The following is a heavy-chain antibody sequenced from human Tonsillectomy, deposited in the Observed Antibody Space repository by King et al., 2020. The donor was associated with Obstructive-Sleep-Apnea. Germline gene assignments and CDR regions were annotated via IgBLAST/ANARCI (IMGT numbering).Heavy chain of an antibody. CDR2: ILYDGGDK. D-gene: IGHD1-26*01. J-gene: IGHJ4*02. V-gene: IGHV3-30*03. CDR3: ARDLKGGRYYFDY. CDR1: GFSFDLYG. Sequence: VQLVESGGGVVQPGRSLRLSCEASGFSFDLYGMHWVRQAPGKGLEWVAVILYDGGDKYYTDSVKGRFTISRDNSKNTLFLQMNGLRPEDKAVYYCARDLKGGRYYFDYWGQGTLVTVSS.